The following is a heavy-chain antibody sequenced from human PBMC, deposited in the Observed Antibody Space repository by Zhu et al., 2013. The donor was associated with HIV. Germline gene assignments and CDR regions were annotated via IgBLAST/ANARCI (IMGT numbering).Heavy chain of an antibody. CDR3: ARRGMVRGPPYYYGMDV. J-gene: IGHJ6*02. Sequence: QVQLVQSGAEVKKPGASVKVSCKASGYTFTSYYMHWVRQAPGQGLEWMGIINPSGGSTSYAQKFQGRVTMTRDTSTSTVYMELSSLRSEDTAVYYCARRGMVRGPPYYYGMDVWGQGTTVTVSS. CDR1: GYTFTSYY. D-gene: IGHD3-10*01. V-gene: IGHV1-46*01. CDR2: INPSGGST.